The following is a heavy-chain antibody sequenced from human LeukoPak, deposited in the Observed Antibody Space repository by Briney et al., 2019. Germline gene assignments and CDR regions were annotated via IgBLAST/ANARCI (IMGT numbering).Heavy chain of an antibody. J-gene: IGHJ4*02. V-gene: IGHV4-59*01. CDR2: IYYSGST. D-gene: IGHD6-19*01. CDR1: GGSISSYY. CDR3: ARSSSGWYYFDY. Sequence: SETLSLTCTVSGGSISSYYWSWIRQPPGKELEWIGYIYYSGSTNYNPSLKSRITISVDTSKNQFSLKLSSVTAADTAAYYCARSSSGWYYFDYWGQGTLVTVSS.